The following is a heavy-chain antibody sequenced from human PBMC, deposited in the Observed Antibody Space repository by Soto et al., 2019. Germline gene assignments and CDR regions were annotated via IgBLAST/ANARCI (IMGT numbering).Heavy chain of an antibody. J-gene: IGHJ4*02. Sequence: SETLSLTCTVSGGSISSGDYYWSWIRQPPGKGLEWIGYIYYSGSTYYNPSLKSRVTISVDTSKNQFSLKLSSVTAADTAVYYCARDHHTYGSGSPKKYFDYWGQGTLVTVSS. CDR1: GGSISSGDYY. CDR2: IYYSGST. D-gene: IGHD3-10*01. V-gene: IGHV4-30-4*01. CDR3: ARDHHTYGSGSPKKYFDY.